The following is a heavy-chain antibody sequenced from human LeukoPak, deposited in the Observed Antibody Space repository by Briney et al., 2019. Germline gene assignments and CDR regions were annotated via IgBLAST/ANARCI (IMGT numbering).Heavy chain of an antibody. CDR1: GFTFSSYG. Sequence: GGSLRLSCAASGFTFSSYGMHWVRQAPGKGLEWVAVISYDGSKTYYADSVKGQFTISRDNSKNTLYLQMNSLRAEDTAVYHCEKCHSMVRGVNERSFDYWGQGSLVTVSS. J-gene: IGHJ4*02. V-gene: IGHV3-30*18. CDR2: ISYDGSKT. CDR3: EKCHSMVRGVNERSFDY. D-gene: IGHD3-10*01.